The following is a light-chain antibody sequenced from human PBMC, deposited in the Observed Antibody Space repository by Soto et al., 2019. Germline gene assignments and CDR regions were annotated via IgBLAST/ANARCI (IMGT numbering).Light chain of an antibody. J-gene: IGLJ2*01. V-gene: IGLV1-44*01. Sequence: AKPAPPSGTPRRRGTLSCSWSSPNTGSNAVNWYQQLPGTAPKLLIYSNDQRPSGVPDRFSGSKSGTSASLAISGLQSEDEADYYCASWDDSLNYVVFGGGTKVTVL. CDR3: ASWDDSLNYVV. CDR2: SND. CDR1: SPNTGSNA.